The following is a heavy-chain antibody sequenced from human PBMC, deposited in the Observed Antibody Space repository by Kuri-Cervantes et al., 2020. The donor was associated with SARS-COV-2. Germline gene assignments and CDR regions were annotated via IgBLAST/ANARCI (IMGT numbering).Heavy chain of an antibody. CDR1: GFGFSGYP. J-gene: IGHJ4*02. Sequence: LSLTCAASGFGFSGYPVHWVRQAPGKGLEWVAVIWYDGSNKYYADSVKGRFTISRDNSKNTLYLQMNSLRAEDTAVYYCARDEVSSGWYFDYWGQGTLVTVSS. CDR2: IWYDGSNK. D-gene: IGHD6-19*01. CDR3: ARDEVSSGWYFDY. V-gene: IGHV3-33*08.